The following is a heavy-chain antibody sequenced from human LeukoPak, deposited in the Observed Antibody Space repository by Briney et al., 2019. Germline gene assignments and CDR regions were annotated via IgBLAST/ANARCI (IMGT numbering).Heavy chain of an antibody. V-gene: IGHV4-59*08. CDR2: IYYSGST. D-gene: IGHD3-3*01. J-gene: IGHJ5*02. CDR1: GGSISSYY. Sequence: SETLSLTRTVSGGSISSYYWSWIRQPPGKGLEWIGYIYYSGSTNYNPSLKSRVTISVDTSKTQFSLKLSSVTAADTAVYYCARLCPQTAYYDFWSGYYWFDPWGQGTLVTVSS. CDR3: ARLCPQTAYYDFWSGYYWFDP.